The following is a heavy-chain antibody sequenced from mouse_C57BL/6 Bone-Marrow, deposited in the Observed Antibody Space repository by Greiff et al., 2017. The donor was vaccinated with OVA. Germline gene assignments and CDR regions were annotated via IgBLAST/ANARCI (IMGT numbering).Heavy chain of an antibody. CDR2: ISDGGSYT. V-gene: IGHV5-4*01. CDR3: ARDLVRDY. CDR1: GFTFSSYA. D-gene: IGHD2-13*01. Sequence: EVQLVESGGGLVKPGGSLKLSCAASGFTFSSYAMSWVRQTPEKRLEWVATISDGGSYTYYPDNVKGRFTISRDNAKNNLYLQMSHLKSEDTAMYYCARDLVRDYWGQGTSVTVSS. J-gene: IGHJ4*01.